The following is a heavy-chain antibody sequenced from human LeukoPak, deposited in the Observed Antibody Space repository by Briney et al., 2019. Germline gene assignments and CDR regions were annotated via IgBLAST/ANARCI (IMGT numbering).Heavy chain of an antibody. CDR3: TRSGYSPSPFDY. CDR2: IRSKAYGGTT. Sequence: GRSLRLSCTASGFTFGDYAMSWFRQAPGKGLEWVGFIRSKAYGGTTEYAASVKGRFTISRGDSKSIAYLQMNSLKTEDTAVYYCTRSGYSPSPFDYWGQGTLVTVSS. CDR1: GFTFGDYA. J-gene: IGHJ4*02. V-gene: IGHV3-49*03. D-gene: IGHD6-25*01.